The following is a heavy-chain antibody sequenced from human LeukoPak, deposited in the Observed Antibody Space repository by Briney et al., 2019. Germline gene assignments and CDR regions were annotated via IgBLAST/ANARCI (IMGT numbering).Heavy chain of an antibody. J-gene: IGHJ4*02. V-gene: IGHV4-34*01. CDR2: INHSGST. Sequence: SETLSLTCAVYGGSLSNYFWTWIRQPPGKGLEWIGEINHSGSTNYNPSLKSRVTISVDTSKNQFSLKLTSVTAADTAFYYCARGVYYFDNWGQGTLVTVSS. CDR3: ARGVYYFDN. CDR1: GGSLSNYF.